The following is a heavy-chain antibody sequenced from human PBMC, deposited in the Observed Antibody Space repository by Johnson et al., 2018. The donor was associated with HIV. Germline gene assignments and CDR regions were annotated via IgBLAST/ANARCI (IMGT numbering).Heavy chain of an antibody. CDR1: GFSFSSYG. CDR3: ARVRLPDAFDI. J-gene: IGHJ3*02. V-gene: IGHV3-30*03. CDR2: ISYDGSNK. Sequence: QVLLVESGGGVVQPGRSLRLSCAASGFSFSSYGMHWVRQAPGKGLEWVAVISYDGSNKYYADSVKGRFTISRDNSKNTLYLQMNSLRAEDTAVYYCARVRLPDAFDIWGQGTMVTVSS.